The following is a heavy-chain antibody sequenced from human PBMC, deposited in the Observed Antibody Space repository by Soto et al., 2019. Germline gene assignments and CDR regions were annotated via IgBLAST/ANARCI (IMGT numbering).Heavy chain of an antibody. CDR1: DGADRGGNYY. V-gene: IGHV4-31*03. D-gene: IGHD3-10*01. CDR3: ARADYATGSYYPDY. CDR2: ISNSGRT. Sequence: PSETLCLTGTVADGADRGGNYYWSWIRQFPGKGLEWIGYISNSGRTHYNPSLMSRITILVDTSKNQFFLELRSVTAADTALYYCARADYATGSYYPDYWGQGTLVTVSS. J-gene: IGHJ4*02.